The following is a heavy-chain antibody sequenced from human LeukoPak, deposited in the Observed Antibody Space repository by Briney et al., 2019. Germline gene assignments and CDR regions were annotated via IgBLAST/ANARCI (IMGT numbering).Heavy chain of an antibody. D-gene: IGHD1-26*01. J-gene: IGHJ4*02. CDR2: IWYDGSNK. V-gene: IGHV3-33*01. Sequence: GSLRLSCAASGFTFSSYGMHWVRQAPGKGLEWVAVIWYDGSNKYYADSVKGRFTISRDNAKNSLYLQMNSLRAEDTAVYYCARDGPRWEPYFDYWGQGTLVTVSS. CDR3: ARDGPRWEPYFDY. CDR1: GFTFSSYG.